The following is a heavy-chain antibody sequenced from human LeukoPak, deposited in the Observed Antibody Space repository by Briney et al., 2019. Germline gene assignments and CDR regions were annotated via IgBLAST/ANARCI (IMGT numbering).Heavy chain of an antibody. CDR1: GGTFSSYV. J-gene: IGHJ3*02. CDR3: ARGRTYYDFWSYHRSDAFDI. Sequence: ASVKVSCKASGGTFSSYVISWVRQATGQGLEWMGGIIPIFGTANYAQKFQGRVTITTDESTSTAYMELSSLRSEDTAVYYCARGRTYYDFWSYHRSDAFDIWGQGTMVTVSS. V-gene: IGHV1-69*05. D-gene: IGHD3-3*01. CDR2: IIPIFGTA.